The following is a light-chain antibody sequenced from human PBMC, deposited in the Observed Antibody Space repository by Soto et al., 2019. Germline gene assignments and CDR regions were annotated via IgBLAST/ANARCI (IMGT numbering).Light chain of an antibody. J-gene: IGKJ5*01. V-gene: IGKV3-20*01. CDR1: QSVSSSY. Sequence: EIVLTQSPGTLSLSPGERATLSCRASQSVSSSYLAWYQQKPGQAPRLLIYGASSRATGIPDRFSGSGSGTDFTLTISGLEPEDFAVYYCQQYGSSPWITFGQGTRLEIK. CDR3: QQYGSSPWIT. CDR2: GAS.